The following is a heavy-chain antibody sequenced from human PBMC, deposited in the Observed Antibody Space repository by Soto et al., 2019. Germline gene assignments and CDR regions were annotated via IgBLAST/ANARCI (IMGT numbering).Heavy chain of an antibody. CDR3: ARADSSSSGYYYYGMDV. Sequence: SETLSLTCAVSGGSISSGGYSWSWIRQPPGKGLEWIGYIYHSGSTYYNPSLKSRVTISVDRSKNQFSLKLSSVTAADTAVYYCARADSSSSGYYYYGMDVWGQGTTVTSP. CDR2: IYHSGST. CDR1: GGSISSGGYS. D-gene: IGHD6-6*01. J-gene: IGHJ6*02. V-gene: IGHV4-30-2*01.